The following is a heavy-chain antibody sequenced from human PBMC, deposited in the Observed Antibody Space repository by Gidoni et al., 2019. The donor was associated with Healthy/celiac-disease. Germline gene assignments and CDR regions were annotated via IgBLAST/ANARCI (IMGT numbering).Heavy chain of an antibody. CDR1: GFTVSSNY. D-gene: IGHD6-19*01. CDR2: IDSGVST. V-gene: IGHV3-53*01. Sequence: GQLVDSGGGLIQPGGSLRLSCAASGFTVSSNYMSWVRQAPGKGLEWVSVIDSGVSTYYAGSGKGRFTISRDNSKNTLYLQMNSLRAEDTAVYYCARAVAGTLAFDIWGQGTMVTVSS. CDR3: ARAVAGTLAFDI. J-gene: IGHJ3*02.